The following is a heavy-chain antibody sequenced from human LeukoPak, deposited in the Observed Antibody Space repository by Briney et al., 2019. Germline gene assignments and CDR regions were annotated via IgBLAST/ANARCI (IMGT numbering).Heavy chain of an antibody. Sequence: SETLSLTCTVYGGSFSGYYWSWIRQPPGKGLEWIGEINHSGSTNYNPSLKSRVTISVDTSKNQFSLKLSSVTAADTAVYYCARLRWLPNWFDPWGQGTLVTVSS. D-gene: IGHD4-23*01. CDR1: GGSFSGYY. CDR2: INHSGST. J-gene: IGHJ5*02. V-gene: IGHV4-34*01. CDR3: ARLRWLPNWFDP.